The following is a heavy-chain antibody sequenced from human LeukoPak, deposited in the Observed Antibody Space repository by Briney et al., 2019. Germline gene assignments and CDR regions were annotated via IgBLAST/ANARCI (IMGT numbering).Heavy chain of an antibody. CDR2: ITSRSYI. CDR3: ARDNGWYYFDY. J-gene: IGHJ4*02. D-gene: IGHD6-19*01. V-gene: IGHV3-21*01. Sequence: GGSLRLSCAASGFTFSSYSMNWVRQAPGKGLEWVSSITSRSYIYYADSVKGRFTISRDNAKNSLYLQMNSLRAEDTAVYYCARDNGWYYFDYWGQGTLVTVSS. CDR1: GFTFSSYS.